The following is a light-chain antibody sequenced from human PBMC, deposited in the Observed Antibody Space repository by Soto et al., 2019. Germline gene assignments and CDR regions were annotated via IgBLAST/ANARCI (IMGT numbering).Light chain of an antibody. V-gene: IGKV3-15*01. CDR1: QSVSSL. J-gene: IGKJ4*01. CDR3: QQYNNWPLT. Sequence: EVVMTQSPATLSVSPGERATLSCRASQSVSSLLAWYQQKPVQAPRLLIYGASTRATGIPDRFSASGSVTEFALTISSLPAGDFAVYYCQQYNNWPLTFGGGTKVEIK. CDR2: GAS.